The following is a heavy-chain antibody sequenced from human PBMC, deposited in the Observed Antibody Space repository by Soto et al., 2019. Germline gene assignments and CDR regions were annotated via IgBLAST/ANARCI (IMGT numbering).Heavy chain of an antibody. Sequence: EVQLLESGGGLVQPGGSLRLSCAASGFTFSSYAMSWVRQAPGKGLEWVSAISGSGGSTYYADSVKGRFTISRDNSKNTLYLQMSSQRAEDTAVYYCAKDGGWNYGAVDWFDPWGQGTLVTVSS. CDR2: ISGSGGST. CDR3: AKDGGWNYGAVDWFDP. J-gene: IGHJ5*02. V-gene: IGHV3-23*01. D-gene: IGHD1-7*01. CDR1: GFTFSSYA.